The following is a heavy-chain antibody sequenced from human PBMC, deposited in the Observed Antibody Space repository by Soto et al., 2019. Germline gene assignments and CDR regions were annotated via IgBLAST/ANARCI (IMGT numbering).Heavy chain of an antibody. Sequence: QVQLQESCPGLVKPSETLSLTCTVSGASISSNTYDWGWFRQPPGKGLEWIGNIYYSGSTYYKPSLQCRVTMSVAASENQFSLKLSSVTAADTAVYYCAPGLLGYYDDGGVDVWGQGTTVTVSS. CDR3: APGLLGYYDDGGVDV. CDR2: IYYSGST. V-gene: IGHV4-39*01. D-gene: IGHD3-22*01. J-gene: IGHJ6*02. CDR1: GASISSNTYD.